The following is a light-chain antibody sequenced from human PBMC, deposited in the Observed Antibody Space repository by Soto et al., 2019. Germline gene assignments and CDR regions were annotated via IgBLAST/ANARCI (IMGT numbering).Light chain of an antibody. CDR3: CSYTSSNTVL. J-gene: IGLJ2*01. V-gene: IGLV2-14*01. CDR1: SSDVGGYNY. Sequence: QSVLTQPASVSGSPGQSITLSCTGTSSDVGGYNYVSWYQQHPGKAPKLMIYEVSNRPSGVSNRFSGSKSGNTASLTISGLQAEDEADYYCCSYTSSNTVLFGEGTKATVL. CDR2: EVS.